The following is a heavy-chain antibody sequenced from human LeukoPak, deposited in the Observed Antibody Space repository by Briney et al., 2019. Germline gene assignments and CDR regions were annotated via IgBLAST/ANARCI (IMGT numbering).Heavy chain of an antibody. CDR1: GYTFTRYY. CDR3: AIDAGFNTAVDY. V-gene: IGHV1-2*06. J-gene: IGHJ4*02. Sequence: ASVKVSCKASGYTFTRYYMHWVRQAPGQGLEWMGRINPNSGGTNYAQKFQGRVTMTRETSISTAYMELSRLRSDDTAVYYCAIDAGFNTAVDYWGQGTLVTVSS. CDR2: INPNSGGT. D-gene: IGHD5-18*01.